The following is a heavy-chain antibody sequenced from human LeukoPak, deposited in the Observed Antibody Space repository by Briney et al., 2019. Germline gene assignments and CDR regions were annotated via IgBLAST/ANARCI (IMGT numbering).Heavy chain of an antibody. CDR1: GFTFSDYS. D-gene: IGHD3-10*01. Sequence: PGGSLRLSCAASGFTFSDYSMNWVRQAPGKGLEWVSSISSSSTYIFYADSVKGRFTISRDYAKNSLYLQMNSLRAEDTAVYFCARGQGVYASGSYPLDDWGQGTQVTVSS. CDR2: ISSSSTYI. V-gene: IGHV3-21*01. CDR3: ARGQGVYASGSYPLDD. J-gene: IGHJ4*02.